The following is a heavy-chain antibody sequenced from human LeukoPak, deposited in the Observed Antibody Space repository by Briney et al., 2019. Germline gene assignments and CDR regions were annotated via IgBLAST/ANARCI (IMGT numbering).Heavy chain of an antibody. D-gene: IGHD3-10*01. J-gene: IGHJ6*03. CDR2: ISSISSYI. CDR1: GFTFSSYS. Sequence: GSLILSCAASGFTFSSYSMNWVRPAPGKGLEWVSSISSISSYIYYADSVKGRFTISRDNAKNSLYLQMNSLRAEDTAVYYCARGGITMVRGVISYYYYMDVWGKGTTVTVSS. V-gene: IGHV3-21*01. CDR3: ARGGITMVRGVISYYYYMDV.